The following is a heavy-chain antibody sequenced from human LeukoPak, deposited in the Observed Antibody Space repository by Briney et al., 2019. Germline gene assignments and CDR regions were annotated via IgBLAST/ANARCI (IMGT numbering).Heavy chain of an antibody. CDR1: GYTFTSYG. Sequence: ASVKASCKASGYTFTSYGISWVRQAPGQGLEWMGWISAYNGNTNYAQKLQGRVTMTTDTSTSTAYMELRSLRSDDTAVYYCARGHLVVVTAILPFDYWGQGTLVTVSS. J-gene: IGHJ4*02. V-gene: IGHV1-18*01. D-gene: IGHD2-21*02. CDR3: ARGHLVVVTAILPFDY. CDR2: ISAYNGNT.